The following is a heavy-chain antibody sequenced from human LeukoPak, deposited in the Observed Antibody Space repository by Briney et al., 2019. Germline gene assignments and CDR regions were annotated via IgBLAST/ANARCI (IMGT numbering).Heavy chain of an antibody. CDR3: ATYAGIAAAGTLNFDY. Sequence: GGSLRLSCAASGFTFSGYDMSWVRQAPGKGLEWVSYTSSSSSTIYYADSVKSRFTISRDNAKNSLYLQMNSLRAEDTAVYYCATYAGIAAAGTLNFDYWGQGTLVTVSS. V-gene: IGHV3-48*04. CDR1: GFTFSGYD. D-gene: IGHD6-13*01. J-gene: IGHJ4*02. CDR2: TSSSSSTI.